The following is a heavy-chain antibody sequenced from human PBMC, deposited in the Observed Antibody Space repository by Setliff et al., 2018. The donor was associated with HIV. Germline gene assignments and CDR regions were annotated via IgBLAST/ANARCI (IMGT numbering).Heavy chain of an antibody. J-gene: IGHJ4*02. Sequence: PSETLSLTCTVSGDSITSGGYFWSWIRQPPGKGLEWIGNIYHSGSTLYKPSLKSRVTMSVDTSKNQFSLKLNSVTAADTAVYHCARLSSYRSSSYYFDYWGQGALVTVSS. CDR3: ARLSSYRSSSYYFDY. V-gene: IGHV4-39*01. CDR2: IYHSGST. CDR1: GDSITSGGYF. D-gene: IGHD6-6*01.